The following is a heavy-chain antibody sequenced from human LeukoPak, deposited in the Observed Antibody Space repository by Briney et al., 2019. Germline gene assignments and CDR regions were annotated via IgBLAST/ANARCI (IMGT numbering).Heavy chain of an antibody. CDR3: ARLIVVVVAATADY. CDR1: GDSISSSSYY. CDR2: IYYNGGT. J-gene: IGHJ4*02. D-gene: IGHD2-15*01. Sequence: SETLSLTCTVSGDSISSSSYYWGWIRQPPGKGLEWIGSIYYNGGTYYNPSLKSRVTISVDTSKNQFSLKLNSVTATDTAVYYCARLIVVVVAATADYWGQGTLVTVSS. V-gene: IGHV4-39*01.